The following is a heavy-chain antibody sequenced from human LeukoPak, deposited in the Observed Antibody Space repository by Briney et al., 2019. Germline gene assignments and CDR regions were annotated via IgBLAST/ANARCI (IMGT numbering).Heavy chain of an antibody. D-gene: IGHD1-1*01. CDR3: ARATTEKGIYYYYRDV. CDR1: GFNFSTCN. CDR2: NCRKNISI. Sequence: GGSLRLSCAASGFNFSTCNMNWVRQAPGKGLDWVSSNCRKNISIQYADSVKGPCTISRDNAKNSLYLQMNSLRAEDTAVYYCARATTEKGIYYYYRDVWGKGTTVTVSS. V-gene: IGHV3-21*03. J-gene: IGHJ6*03.